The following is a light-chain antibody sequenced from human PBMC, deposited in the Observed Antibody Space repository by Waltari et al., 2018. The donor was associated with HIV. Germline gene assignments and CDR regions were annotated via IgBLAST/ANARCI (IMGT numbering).Light chain of an antibody. CDR1: SDSVSTTHY. J-gene: IGLJ3*02. Sequence: QTVVTQEPSFSVSPGGTVNLPCGLRSDSVSTTHYASWYRQTPGQAPRTLIYSTNVRSSGVPDRFSGSILGNKAALTITGAQADDECHYYCVLYMGGAWVFGGGTKLTVL. CDR2: STN. CDR3: VLYMGGAWV. V-gene: IGLV8-61*01.